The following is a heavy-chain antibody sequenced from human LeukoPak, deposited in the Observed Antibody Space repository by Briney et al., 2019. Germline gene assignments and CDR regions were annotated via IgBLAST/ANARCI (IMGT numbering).Heavy chain of an antibody. V-gene: IGHV4-59*01. J-gene: IGHJ3*01. CDR2: ISSSGST. Sequence: SETLSLTCTVSGGSISSYYWTWIRQPPGRGLEWIGYISSSGSTNYNPSLKSRVTISLDTSKNQFSLKPSSVTAADTALYFCARGEMTTIEDAFDVWGQGTMVTVSS. CDR1: GGSISSYY. D-gene: IGHD5-24*01. CDR3: ARGEMTTIEDAFDV.